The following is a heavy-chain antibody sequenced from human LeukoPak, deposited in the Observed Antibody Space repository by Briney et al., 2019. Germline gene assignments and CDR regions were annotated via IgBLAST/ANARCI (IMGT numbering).Heavy chain of an antibody. CDR3: AKDTSIGKYCTNGVCSPFDY. V-gene: IGHV3-23*01. CDR2: ISDSGDYT. CDR1: GFPFSSYA. J-gene: IGHJ4*02. D-gene: IGHD2-8*01. Sequence: GGSLRLSCAASGFPFSSYAMSWVRQAPGQGLEWVSVISDSGDYTSYADSVRGRFTISRDNSRNTLYLQMISLRPEDTAVYYCAKDTSIGKYCTNGVCSPFDYWGQGTLVTVSS.